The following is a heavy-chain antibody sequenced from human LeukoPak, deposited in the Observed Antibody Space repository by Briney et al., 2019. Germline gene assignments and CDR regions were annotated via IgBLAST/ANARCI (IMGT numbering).Heavy chain of an antibody. Sequence: GGSLRLSCAASGFTFSSYGMHWVRQAPGKGLEWVSAISGSGGSTYYADSVKGRFTISRDNSKNTLYLQMNSLRAEDTAVYYCAKGGENIVVVPAAINYWGQGTLVTVSS. V-gene: IGHV3-23*01. D-gene: IGHD2-2*01. CDR2: ISGSGGST. CDR1: GFTFSSYG. J-gene: IGHJ4*02. CDR3: AKGGENIVVVPAAINY.